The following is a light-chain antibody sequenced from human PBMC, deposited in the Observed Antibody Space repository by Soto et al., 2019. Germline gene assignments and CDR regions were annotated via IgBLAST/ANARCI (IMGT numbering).Light chain of an antibody. J-gene: IGLJ2*01. CDR1: SSDVGGYNY. CDR2: DVS. Sequence: QSALTQPASVSGSPGQSITISCTGTSSDVGGYNYVSWYQQHPGKAPKLMIYDVSKRHSGVSDRFSGSKSGNTASLTISGLQAEDEAYYYCSSYTCSMVLGVVFGGGTKLTVL. CDR3: SSYTCSMVLGVV. V-gene: IGLV2-14*01.